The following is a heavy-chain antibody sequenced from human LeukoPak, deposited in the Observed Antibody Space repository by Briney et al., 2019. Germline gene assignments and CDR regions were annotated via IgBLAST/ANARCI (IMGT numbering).Heavy chain of an antibody. CDR1: GFTFSSYS. D-gene: IGHD6-13*01. V-gene: IGHV3-74*01. J-gene: IGHJ4*02. CDR3: ASYRFDVSIAAAGGGDY. Sequence: GGSLRLSCAASGFTFSSYSMNWVRQDPRKGLVWVSRINGDGRNINYADSVRGRFTISRDNAKNTLYLQMNSLRAEDTAVYYCASYRFDVSIAAAGGGDYWGQGTLVTVSS. CDR2: INGDGRNI.